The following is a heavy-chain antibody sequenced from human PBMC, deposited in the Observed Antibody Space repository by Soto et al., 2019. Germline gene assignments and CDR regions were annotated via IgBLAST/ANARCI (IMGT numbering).Heavy chain of an antibody. J-gene: IGHJ4*02. CDR2: ISGSGDST. V-gene: IGHV3-23*01. D-gene: IGHD3-9*01. CDR1: GFTFSSYA. Sequence: EVQLLESGGGLVQPGGSLRLSCAASGFTFSSYAMSWVRQAPGKGLEWVSAISGSGDSTYYADSVKGGFTISRGNSKNTLYLQMNSLRAEDTAIYYCARDNGYYNFDQWGQGTLVTVSS. CDR3: ARDNGYYNFDQ.